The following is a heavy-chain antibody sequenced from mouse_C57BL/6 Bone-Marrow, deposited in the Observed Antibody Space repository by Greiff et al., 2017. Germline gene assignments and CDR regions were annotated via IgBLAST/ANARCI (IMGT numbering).Heavy chain of an antibody. D-gene: IGHD2-10*02. Sequence: VQLQQSGAELVRPGASVKLSCTASGFNIKDYYMHWVKQRPEQGLEWIGRLDPEDGDTEYAPKFQGKATMTADTSSNTAYLQLSSLTSEDTAVYYFTYGNYWYFDVWGTGTTVTVSS. V-gene: IGHV14-1*01. CDR3: TYGNYWYFDV. CDR1: GFNIKDYY. J-gene: IGHJ1*03. CDR2: LDPEDGDT.